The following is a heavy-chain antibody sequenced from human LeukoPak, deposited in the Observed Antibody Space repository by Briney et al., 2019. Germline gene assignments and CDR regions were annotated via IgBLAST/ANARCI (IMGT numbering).Heavy chain of an antibody. D-gene: IGHD3-10*01. CDR3: AREGLDSGSHFSAWFDP. Sequence: PGGSLRLSCVASGFTFSNYGMHWVRQAPGKGLEWVAVVSYDRTTKYYADSVKGRFSISRDNSENTLSLEMNSLRPEDTAVYYCAREGLDSGSHFSAWFDPWGQGTLVTVSS. CDR1: GFTFSNYG. V-gene: IGHV3-30*03. J-gene: IGHJ5*02. CDR2: VSYDRTTK.